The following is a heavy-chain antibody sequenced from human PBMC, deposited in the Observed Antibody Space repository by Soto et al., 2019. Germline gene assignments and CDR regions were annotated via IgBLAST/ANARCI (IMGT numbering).Heavy chain of an antibody. D-gene: IGHD6-6*01. CDR1: GFIFGDYS. CDR2: LRSKAYGGTT. J-gene: IGHJ4*02. Sequence: GGSLRLSCIASGFIFGDYSMSWLRQAPGKGLEWVGFLRSKAYGGTTDYAASVKGRFSISRDDSKSIAYLQMDSLKTEDTAVYYCVRARHYPPYYFDYWGQGTLVTVSS. CDR3: VRARHYPPYYFDY. V-gene: IGHV3-49*03.